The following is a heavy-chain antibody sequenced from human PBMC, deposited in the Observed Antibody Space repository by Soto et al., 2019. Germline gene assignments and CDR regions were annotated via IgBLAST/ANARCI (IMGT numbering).Heavy chain of an antibody. Sequence: PSETLSLTCTVSGGSISSGDYYWSWIRQPPGKGLEWIGYIYYSGSTYYNPSLKSRVTISVDTSKNQFSLKLSSVTAADTAVYYCARSPGYCSGGSCSGHVNYAYWGQGTLVTVSS. J-gene: IGHJ4*02. D-gene: IGHD2-15*01. CDR1: GGSISSGDYY. CDR2: IYYSGST. V-gene: IGHV4-30-4*01. CDR3: ARSPGYCSGGSCSGHVNYAY.